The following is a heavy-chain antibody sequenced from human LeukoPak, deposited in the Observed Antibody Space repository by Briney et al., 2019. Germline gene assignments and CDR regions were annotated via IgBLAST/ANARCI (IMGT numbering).Heavy chain of an antibody. CDR2: IYSGGGT. J-gene: IGHJ6*02. Sequence: GGSLRLSCAVSGFTVTSSYVTWVRQAPGKGLEWVSVIYSGGGTYYADSVKGRFTISRDNSKNTVFLQMNSLRAEDTAVYYCARWDVWGQGTTVTVSS. V-gene: IGHV3-66*01. CDR3: ARWDV. CDR1: GFTVTSSY.